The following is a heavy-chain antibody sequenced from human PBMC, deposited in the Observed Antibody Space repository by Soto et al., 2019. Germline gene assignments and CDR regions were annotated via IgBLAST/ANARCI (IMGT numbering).Heavy chain of an antibody. D-gene: IGHD3-22*01. Sequence: HVQLQESGPGPVTPSQTLSLSCTVSGVSITSGSYYWTWVRQSPGKGLEWIGYRYYSGNTYYNPSLNXRXXXXXDTSNNQFYXXXXXXTAADTAXXXXXXXGYDTSGQTFXXXXXXCWGQ. V-gene: IGHV4-30-4*01. CDR2: RYYSGNT. CDR1: GVSITSGSYY. J-gene: IGHJ1*01. CDR3: XXXGYDTSGQTFXXXXXXC.